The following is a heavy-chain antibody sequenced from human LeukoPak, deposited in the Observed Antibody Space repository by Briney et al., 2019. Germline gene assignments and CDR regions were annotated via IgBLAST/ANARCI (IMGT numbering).Heavy chain of an antibody. CDR3: VRGFNSFDV. D-gene: IGHD5-24*01. J-gene: IGHJ3*01. CDR2: SRNKANGYST. CDR1: GFTFSSYA. V-gene: IGHV3-72*01. Sequence: GGSLRLSCAASGFTFSSYAMDWVRQAPGKGLEWVGRSRNKANGYSTAYAASAKGRFTVSRDESRNSLYLQINSLTTEDTAVYYCVRGFNSFDVWGQGTMVTVSS.